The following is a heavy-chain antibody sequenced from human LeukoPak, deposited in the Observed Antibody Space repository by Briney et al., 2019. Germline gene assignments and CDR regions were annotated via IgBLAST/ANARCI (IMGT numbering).Heavy chain of an antibody. CDR1: GFTFSSYS. CDR2: ISSSSSYI. J-gene: IGHJ4*02. CDR3: AKEDYVWGSYRPDY. D-gene: IGHD3-16*02. Sequence: GGSLRLSCAASGFTFSSYSMNWVRQAPGKGLEWVSSISSSSSYIYYADSVKGRFTISRDNAKNSLYLQMNSLRAEDTAVYYCAKEDYVWGSYRPDYWGQGTLVTVSS. V-gene: IGHV3-21*01.